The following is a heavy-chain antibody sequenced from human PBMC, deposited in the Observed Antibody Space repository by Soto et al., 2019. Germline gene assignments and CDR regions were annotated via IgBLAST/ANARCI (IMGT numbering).Heavy chain of an antibody. CDR1: GGSISSGGYY. CDR2: IYYSGST. D-gene: IGHD3-16*01. J-gene: IGHJ4*02. Sequence: SETLSLTCTVSGGSISSGGYYWSWIRQHPGKGLEWIGYIYYSGSTYYNPSLKSRVTISVDTSKNQFSLKLSSVTAADTAVYYCARETSLWGVMPVLDYWGQGTLVTVS. CDR3: ARETSLWGVMPVLDY. V-gene: IGHV4-31*03.